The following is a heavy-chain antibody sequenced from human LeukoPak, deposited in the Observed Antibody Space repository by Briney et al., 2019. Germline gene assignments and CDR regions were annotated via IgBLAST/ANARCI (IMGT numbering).Heavy chain of an antibody. CDR3: VRTPYRRGPFDT. CDR2: ISHDGSEQ. V-gene: IGHV3-30*03. D-gene: IGHD1-26*01. J-gene: IGHJ5*02. Sequence: PGGSLRLSCAASGFTFTSHAMHWVRQAPGKGLEWVAVISHDGSEQYHVDSVKGRFTISRDQSKRTLDLQMNSLRVEDTAVYYCVRTPYRRGPFDTWGPVILVTVSA. CDR1: GFTFTSHA.